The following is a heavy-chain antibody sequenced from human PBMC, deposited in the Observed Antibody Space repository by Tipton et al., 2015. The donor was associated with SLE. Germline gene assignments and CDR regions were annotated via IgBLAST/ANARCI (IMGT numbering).Heavy chain of an antibody. D-gene: IGHD3-22*01. V-gene: IGHV4-34*01. CDR1: GGSFSGYY. J-gene: IGHJ4*02. CDR2: INHSGST. Sequence: TLSLTCAVYGGSFSGYYWSWIRQPPGKGLEWIGEINHSGSTNYNPSPKSRVTISVDTSKNQFSLKLSSVTAADTAVYYCARDTSYYDSSGFDYWGQGTLVTVSS. CDR3: ARDTSYYDSSGFDY.